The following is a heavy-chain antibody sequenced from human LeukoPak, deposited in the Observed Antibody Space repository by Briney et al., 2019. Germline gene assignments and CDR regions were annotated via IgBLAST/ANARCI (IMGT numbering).Heavy chain of an antibody. J-gene: IGHJ4*02. CDR3: ANREGRFGEMTRFDY. CDR1: GFTFSSYA. Sequence: GGSLRLSCAASGFTFSSYAMSWVRQAPGKGLEWVSAISGSGGSTYYADSVKGRFTISRDNSKNTLYLQMNSLRAEDTAVYYCANREGRFGEMTRFDYWGQGTLVTVSS. D-gene: IGHD3-10*01. V-gene: IGHV3-23*01. CDR2: ISGSGGST.